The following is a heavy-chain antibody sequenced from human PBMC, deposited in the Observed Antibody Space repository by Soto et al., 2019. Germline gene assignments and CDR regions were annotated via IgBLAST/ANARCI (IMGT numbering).Heavy chain of an antibody. J-gene: IGHJ6*02. CDR3: GSGKAIEENYSHYSLDI. CDR2: INGGTGQT. CDR1: GYTFSTHA. V-gene: IGHV1-3*01. Sequence: ASVKVSCKASGYTFSTHAMHWVRQAPGQSLEWMGWINGGTGQTKHSHRFQDRVTTTRDTSASTAHLQLTSPRSEDTGVYYCGSGKAIEENYSHYSLDIRGQRATVSFAS.